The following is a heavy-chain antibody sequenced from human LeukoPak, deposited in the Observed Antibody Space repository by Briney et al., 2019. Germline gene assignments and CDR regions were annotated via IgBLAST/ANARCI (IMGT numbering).Heavy chain of an antibody. CDR3: ARGLPPPCNTIDY. Sequence: VASVKVSCKASGGTFSSYAISWVRQAPGQGLEWMGRIIPILGIANYAQKFQGRVTITAGKSTSTAYMELSSLRSEDTAVYYCARGLPPPCNTIDYWGQGTLVTVSS. V-gene: IGHV1-69*04. J-gene: IGHJ4*02. CDR1: GGTFSSYA. CDR2: IIPILGIA. D-gene: IGHD2-21*02.